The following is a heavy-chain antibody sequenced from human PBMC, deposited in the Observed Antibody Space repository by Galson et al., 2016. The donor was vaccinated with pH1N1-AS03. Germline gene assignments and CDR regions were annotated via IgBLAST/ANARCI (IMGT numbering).Heavy chain of an antibody. J-gene: IGHJ5*02. V-gene: IGHV2-5*02. CDR2: IYWDDDK. CDR3: AHGPYWFDP. CDR1: GFSLSTSGVG. Sequence: PALVKPTQTLTLTCTFSGFSLSTSGVGVGWIRQPPGKALEWLALIYWDDDKRYSQSLKSRLTITKDTSKNQVVLTMTNMYPVDKATYYCAHGPYWFDPWGQGTLVTVSS.